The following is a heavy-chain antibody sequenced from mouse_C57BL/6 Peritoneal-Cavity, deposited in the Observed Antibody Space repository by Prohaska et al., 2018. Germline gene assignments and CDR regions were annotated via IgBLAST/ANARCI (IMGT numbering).Heavy chain of an antibody. CDR1: GYTFTSYW. CDR3: AIAYYSNYVYFDY. D-gene: IGHD2-5*01. Sequence: QVQLQQPGAELVKPGASVKVSCKASGYTFTSYWMHWVKQRPGKGLEWVGRIHPSDSETNYNQKFKGKATLTVDKSSSTAYMQLSSLTSEDSAVYYCAIAYYSNYVYFDYWGQGTTLTVSS. CDR2: IHPSDSET. J-gene: IGHJ2*01. V-gene: IGHV1-74*01.